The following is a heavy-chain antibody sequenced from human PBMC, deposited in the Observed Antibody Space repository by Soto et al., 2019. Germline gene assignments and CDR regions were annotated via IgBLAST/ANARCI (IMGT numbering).Heavy chain of an antibody. CDR3: AKTPSPHYCTNGVCYDWFDP. J-gene: IGHJ5*02. V-gene: IGHV3-23*01. D-gene: IGHD2-8*01. Sequence: GVSLRLSCAASGFTFSSYAMSWVRQAPGKGLEWVSAISGSGGSTYYADSVKGRFTISRDNSKNTLYLQMNSLRAEDTAVYYCAKTPSPHYCTNGVCYDWFDPWGQGTLVTVSS. CDR2: ISGSGGST. CDR1: GFTFSSYA.